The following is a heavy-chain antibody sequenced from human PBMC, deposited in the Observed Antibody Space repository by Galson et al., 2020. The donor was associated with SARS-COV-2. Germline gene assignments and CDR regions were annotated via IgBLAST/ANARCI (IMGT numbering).Heavy chain of an antibody. Sequence: SETLSLTCTVSGGSISSCGYYWSWIRQHPGKGLEWIGYIYYSGSTYYNPSLKSRVTISVDTSKNQFSLKLSSVTAADTAVYYCARAVRGVIIRGFDWFDPWGKGTLVTVSS. D-gene: IGHD3-10*01. CDR2: IYYSGST. V-gene: IGHV4-31*03. CDR1: GGSISSCGYY. J-gene: IGHJ5*02. CDR3: ARAVRGVIIRGFDWFDP.